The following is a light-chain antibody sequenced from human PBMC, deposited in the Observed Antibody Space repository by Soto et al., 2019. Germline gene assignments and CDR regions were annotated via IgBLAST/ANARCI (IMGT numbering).Light chain of an antibody. V-gene: IGKV1-27*01. J-gene: IGKJ3*01. CDR2: AAS. CDR1: HGISNY. CDR3: QTYNYSPSN. Sequence: DIQMTQSPSSLSASVGDRVTITCRASHGISNYLAWYQQKPGQGPKLLIYAASTLQSGVPSRFSGSGSGTEFTLNISSLPPEDVAKYYCQTYNYSPSNFGTGTKVDIK.